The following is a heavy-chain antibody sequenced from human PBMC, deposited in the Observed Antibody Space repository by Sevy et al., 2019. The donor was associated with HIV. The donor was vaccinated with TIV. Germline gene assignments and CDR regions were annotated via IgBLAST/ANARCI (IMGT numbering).Heavy chain of an antibody. J-gene: IGHJ4*02. Sequence: GGSLRLSCEASAINIRDYWMNWVRQAPGKGLEWVANINPDGSKIYYSDSVKGRFTISRDYAKNSVFLQMTSLRAEDTAVYYCVRAIQLAASYWGQGMLVTVSS. CDR2: INPDGSKI. V-gene: IGHV3-7*02. D-gene: IGHD2-15*01. CDR3: VRAIQLAASY. CDR1: AINIRDYW.